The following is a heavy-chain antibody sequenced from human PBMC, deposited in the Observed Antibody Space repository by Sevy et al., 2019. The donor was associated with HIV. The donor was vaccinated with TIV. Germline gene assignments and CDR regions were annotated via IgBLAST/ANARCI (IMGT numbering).Heavy chain of an antibody. J-gene: IGHJ6*03. CDR3: ARDIRNYYDYYYMDV. CDR1: GDSISSYY. D-gene: IGHD1-7*01. V-gene: IGHV4-4*07. CDR2: IYPSGST. Sequence: SEILSLTCTVSGDSISSYYWSWIRQPAGKGLEWIGRIYPSGSTNYNPSLKSRVTMSLDTSKNQFSLKLNSLTAADTAVRSCARDIRNYYDYYYMDVWGKGTTVTVSS.